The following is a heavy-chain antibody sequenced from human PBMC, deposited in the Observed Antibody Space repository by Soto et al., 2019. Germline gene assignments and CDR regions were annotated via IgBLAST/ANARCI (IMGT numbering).Heavy chain of an antibody. J-gene: IGHJ5*02. D-gene: IGHD3-22*01. CDR3: GTDSSGYASFAP. Sequence: SLKISCAASGFTFSSYGMHWVRQAPGKGLEWVAVISYDGSNKYYADSVKGRFTISRDNSKNTLYLQMNSLRAEDTAVYYCGTDSSGYASFAPCGQGTLVT. CDR1: GFTFSSYG. V-gene: IGHV3-30*03. CDR2: ISYDGSNK.